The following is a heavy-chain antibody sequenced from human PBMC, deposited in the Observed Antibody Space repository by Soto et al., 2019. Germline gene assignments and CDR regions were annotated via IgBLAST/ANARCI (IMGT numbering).Heavy chain of an antibody. CDR3: AKDRKRPAPTGAGWDYDFWSGYYNYFDY. CDR1: GFTFSSYA. J-gene: IGHJ4*02. V-gene: IGHV3-23*01. Sequence: GGSLRLSCAASGFTFSSYAMSWVRQAPGKGLEWVSAISGSGGSTYYADSVKGRFTISRDNSKNTLYLQMNSLRAGDTAVSYCAKDRKRPAPTGAGWDYDFWSGYYNYFDYGGQGTLVTVSS. D-gene: IGHD3-3*01. CDR2: ISGSGGST.